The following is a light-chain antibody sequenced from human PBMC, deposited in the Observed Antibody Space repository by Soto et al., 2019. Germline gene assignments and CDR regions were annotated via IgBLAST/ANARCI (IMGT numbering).Light chain of an antibody. CDR1: SSDVGGYDY. J-gene: IGLJ2*01. CDR2: EVS. V-gene: IGLV2-14*01. Sequence: QSALTQPASVSGSPGQSMTISCTGTSSDVGGYDYVSWYQQYPDKAPKLMIFEVSNRPSGVSNRFSGSKSGNTASLTISGLQAEDEADYYCSAYAGSSVLFGGGTKLTVL. CDR3: SAYAGSSVL.